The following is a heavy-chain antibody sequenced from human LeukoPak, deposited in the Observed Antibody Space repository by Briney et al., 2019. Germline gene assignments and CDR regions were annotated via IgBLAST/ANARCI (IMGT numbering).Heavy chain of an antibody. D-gene: IGHD6-19*01. V-gene: IGHV3-7*01. CDR3: ARPILNGWYDY. Sequence: HPGGSLRLSCAASGFTFSSYWMSWVRQAPGKGLEWVANIREDGSEKYYVDSVKGRFTISRDNAKNSLSLQMDSRRADNTAVYYCARPILNGWYDYWGQGTLVTVSS. CDR1: GFTFSSYW. J-gene: IGHJ4*02. CDR2: IREDGSEK.